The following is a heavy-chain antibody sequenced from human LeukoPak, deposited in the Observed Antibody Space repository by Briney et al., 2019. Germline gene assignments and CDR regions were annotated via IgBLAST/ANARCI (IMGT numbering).Heavy chain of an antibody. V-gene: IGHV1-3*03. CDR1: GYTFINYA. CDR2: INAGNGNT. J-gene: IGHJ4*02. Sequence: ASVKVSCKASGYTFINYAVNWVRQAPGQRLEWMGWINAGNGNTKYSQKFQGRVTITRDTSASTAYMELSSLSSEDMAVYYCARGIWTSHTVGYYFDNWGQGILVTVSS. CDR3: ARGIWTSHTVGYYFDN. D-gene: IGHD6-13*01.